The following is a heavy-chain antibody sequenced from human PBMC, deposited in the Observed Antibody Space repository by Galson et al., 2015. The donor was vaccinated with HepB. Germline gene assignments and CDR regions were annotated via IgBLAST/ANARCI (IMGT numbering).Heavy chain of an antibody. CDR2: ISPYNRDI. CDR3: ARDPPPGAVAANDAFDI. D-gene: IGHD6-19*01. J-gene: IGHJ3*02. V-gene: IGHV1-18*01. Sequence: SVKVSCKASGYTFSSYSIAWVRQAPGRGLEWVGWISPYNRDINYAQKLQGRVTMTTDTSTSTAYMELRSLRSDDTAVYYCARDPPPGAVAANDAFDIWGQGTMVTVSS. CDR1: GYTFSSYS.